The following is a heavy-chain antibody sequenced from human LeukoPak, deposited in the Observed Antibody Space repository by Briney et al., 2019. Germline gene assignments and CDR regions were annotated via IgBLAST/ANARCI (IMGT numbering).Heavy chain of an antibody. Sequence: SETLSLTCTVSGGSISSYYWSWIRQPPGKGLEWIGYIYYSGSTNYNPSLKSRATISVDTSKNQFSLKLSSVTAADTAVYYCASLSGSYLHFDYWGQGTLVTVSS. D-gene: IGHD1-26*01. CDR3: ASLSGSYLHFDY. CDR1: GGSISSYY. V-gene: IGHV4-59*08. J-gene: IGHJ4*02. CDR2: IYYSGST.